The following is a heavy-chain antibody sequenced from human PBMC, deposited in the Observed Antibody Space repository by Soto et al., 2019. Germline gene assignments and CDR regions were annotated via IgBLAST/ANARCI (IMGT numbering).Heavy chain of an antibody. CDR2: ISPDGSDT. V-gene: IGHV3-74*01. CDR1: GFPFSSYW. D-gene: IGHD3-22*01. Sequence: EVQVVESGGGLVQPGGSLRLSCAASGFPFSSYWMHWVRQAPGEGPVWVSRISPDGSDTSHVGSVKGRFTISRDNAKNTLQRQMYSPREEDTAISCCAGVILGNRDYGGQGTLLTVSS. CDR3: AGVILGNRDY. J-gene: IGHJ4*02.